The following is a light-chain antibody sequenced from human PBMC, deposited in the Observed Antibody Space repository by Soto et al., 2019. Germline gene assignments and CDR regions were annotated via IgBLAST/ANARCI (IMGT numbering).Light chain of an antibody. CDR1: QSVNTAH. V-gene: IGKV3-20*01. Sequence: EIVLTQSPGTLSLSPGERATLSCRTSQSVNTAHLAWYRQRPGQTPKLLIYATSKRAAGTPDRFSGGGTGTDCTLTSSRLEPEDFVMYYCQHYGWSPQFGQGTKLEI. CDR3: QHYGWSPQ. J-gene: IGKJ2*01. CDR2: ATS.